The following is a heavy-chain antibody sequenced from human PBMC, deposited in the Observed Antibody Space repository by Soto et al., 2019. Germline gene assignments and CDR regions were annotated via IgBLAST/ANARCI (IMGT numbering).Heavy chain of an antibody. CDR2: ISGYNGNT. CDR3: AREGQLGY. Sequence: QVQLVQSGAEVKKPGASVKVSCKASGYTFSNYGFSWVRQAPGQGLEWMGWISGYNGNTNYAERLQGRVTMNTDTTTSTAYMELKSLRYDDTAVYYCAREGQLGYWGQGTPVTVSS. D-gene: IGHD6-6*01. CDR1: GYTFSNYG. J-gene: IGHJ4*02. V-gene: IGHV1-18*01.